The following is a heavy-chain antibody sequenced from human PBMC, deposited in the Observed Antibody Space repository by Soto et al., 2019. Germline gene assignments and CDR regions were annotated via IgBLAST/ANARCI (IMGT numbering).Heavy chain of an antibody. CDR1: GGSSSSGSYS. CDR3: ARADWLNWFDP. CDR2: IYHSGST. D-gene: IGHD2-21*01. J-gene: IGHJ5*02. Sequence: SETLPLTCAVSGGSSSSGSYSWSWIRQPPGKGLEWIGYIYHSGSTYYNPSLKSRVTISLDRSKNQFSLRLSSVTAADTAVYYCARADWLNWFDPWGQGTLVTVSS. V-gene: IGHV4-30-2*01.